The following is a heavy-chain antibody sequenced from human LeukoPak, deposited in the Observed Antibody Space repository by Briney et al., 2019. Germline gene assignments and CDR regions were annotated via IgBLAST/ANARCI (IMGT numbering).Heavy chain of an antibody. CDR2: IWYDGSNK. CDR1: GFTFSSYG. Sequence: GRSLRLSCAASGFTFSSYGMHWVRQAPGKRLEWVAVIWYDGSNKYYADSVKGRFTISRDNSKNTLYLQMNSLRAEDTAVYYCARSEAAVVAAYYFDYWGQGTLVTVSS. D-gene: IGHD3-22*01. CDR3: ARSEAAVVAAYYFDY. J-gene: IGHJ4*02. V-gene: IGHV3-33*01.